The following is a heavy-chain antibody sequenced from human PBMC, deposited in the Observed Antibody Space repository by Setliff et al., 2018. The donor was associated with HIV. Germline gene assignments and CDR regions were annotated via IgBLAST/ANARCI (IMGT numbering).Heavy chain of an antibody. D-gene: IGHD3-3*01. Sequence: SLTCTVSGGSISSYYWSWIRQPPGKGLEWIGYIYTSGSTNYNPSLKSRVTISVDTSKNQFSLKLTSVTAADTAVYYCARGQLPFWSGFRPYFQHWGQGTLVTVSS. CDR2: IYTSGST. V-gene: IGHV4-4*08. CDR1: GGSISSYY. CDR3: ARGQLPFWSGFRPYFQH. J-gene: IGHJ1*01.